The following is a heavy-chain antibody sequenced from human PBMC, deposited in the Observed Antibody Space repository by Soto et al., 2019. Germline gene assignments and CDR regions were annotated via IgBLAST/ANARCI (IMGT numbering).Heavy chain of an antibody. CDR3: ARDLNPPNQRYCSSTSCYGDYYYYYYMDV. CDR1: GGTFSIYT. Sequence: SVKVSCKASGGTFSIYTISWVRQAPGQRLEWMGRIIPILGIANYAQKFQGRVTITADKSTSTAYMELSSLRSEDTAVYYCARDLNPPNQRYCSSTSCYGDYYYYYYMDVWGKGTTVTVSS. J-gene: IGHJ6*03. CDR2: IIPILGIA. V-gene: IGHV1-69*04. D-gene: IGHD2-2*01.